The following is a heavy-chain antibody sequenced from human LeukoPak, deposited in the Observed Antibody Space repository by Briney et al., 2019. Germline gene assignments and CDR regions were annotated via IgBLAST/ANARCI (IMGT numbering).Heavy chain of an antibody. CDR2: MNPNSGNT. Sequence: GASVKLSYNPSGYTFTSYYINWVRQATGQALEWMRWMNPNSGNTGYAQKFQGRVTMTRNTSISTAYMELSSLRSEDTAVYYCAIIAAARYGLDYWGQGTLVTVSS. D-gene: IGHD6-13*01. CDR3: AIIAAARYGLDY. CDR1: GYTFTSYY. J-gene: IGHJ4*02. V-gene: IGHV1-8*01.